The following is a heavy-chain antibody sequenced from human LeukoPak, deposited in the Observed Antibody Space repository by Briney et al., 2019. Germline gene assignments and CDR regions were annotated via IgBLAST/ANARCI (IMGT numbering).Heavy chain of an antibody. D-gene: IGHD5-24*01. Sequence: PSETLSLTCAVYGGSFSGYYWSWVRQPPGQGLEWIGEVHPSGSTNYNPSLETRATMSVEASKNQFSLNLRSVTAADTAVYYCARGTDVYKLGNIWGQGTLVTVSS. V-gene: IGHV4-34*01. J-gene: IGHJ4*02. CDR2: VHPSGST. CDR3: ARGTDVYKLGNI. CDR1: GGSFSGYY.